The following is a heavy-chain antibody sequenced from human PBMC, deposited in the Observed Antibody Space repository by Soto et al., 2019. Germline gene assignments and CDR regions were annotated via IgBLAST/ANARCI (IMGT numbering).Heavy chain of an antibody. J-gene: IGHJ6*02. CDR3: ATHPVIPYSNYVYHYGMDV. CDR2: IDPSDSYT. V-gene: IGHV5-10-1*01. CDR1: GYSFTSYW. D-gene: IGHD4-4*01. Sequence: PGESLKISCKGSGYSFTSYWISWVRQMPGKGLEWMGRIDPSDSYTNYSPSFQGHVTISADKSISTAYLQWSSLKASDTAMYYCATHPVIPYSNYVYHYGMDVWGQGTTVTVSS.